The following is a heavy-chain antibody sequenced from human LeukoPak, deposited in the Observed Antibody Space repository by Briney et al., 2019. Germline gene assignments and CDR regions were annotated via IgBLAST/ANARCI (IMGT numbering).Heavy chain of an antibody. Sequence: GGSLRLSCQASGFTFSDYAMSWVRQAPGKGLEWVSSINPDGGSFFADSVKGRFTISRDNAENSLFLHMNSLRAEDTAVYYCARCAVAAAGDYWGRGTLVTVSS. CDR3: ARCAVAAAGDY. J-gene: IGHJ4*02. V-gene: IGHV3-69-1*01. CDR1: GFTFSDYA. CDR2: INPDGGS. D-gene: IGHD6-13*01.